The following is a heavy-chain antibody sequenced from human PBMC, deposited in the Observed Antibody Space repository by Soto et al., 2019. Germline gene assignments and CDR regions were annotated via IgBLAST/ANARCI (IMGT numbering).Heavy chain of an antibody. Sequence: ASVKVSCKASGYTFTSYAMHWVRQDPGQRLEWMGWINAGNGNTKYSQKFQGRVTITRDTSASTAYMELSSLRSEDTAVYYCAREDPYYDFWSGYYWFDPWGQGTLVTVSS. D-gene: IGHD3-3*01. V-gene: IGHV1-3*01. CDR3: AREDPYYDFWSGYYWFDP. CDR2: INAGNGNT. J-gene: IGHJ5*02. CDR1: GYTFTSYA.